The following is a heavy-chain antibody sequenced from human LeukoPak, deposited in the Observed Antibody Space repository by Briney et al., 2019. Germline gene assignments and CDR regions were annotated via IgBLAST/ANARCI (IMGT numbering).Heavy chain of an antibody. CDR3: ARDAGNWFDP. CDR1: GYSISSGYY. J-gene: IGHJ5*02. Sequence: SETLSLTCTVSGYSISSGYYWSWIRQPPGKGLEWIGYIYYSGSTNYNPSLKSRVTISVDTSKNQFSLKLSSVTAADTAVYYCARDAGNWFDPWGQGTLVTVSS. V-gene: IGHV4-61*01. CDR2: IYYSGST.